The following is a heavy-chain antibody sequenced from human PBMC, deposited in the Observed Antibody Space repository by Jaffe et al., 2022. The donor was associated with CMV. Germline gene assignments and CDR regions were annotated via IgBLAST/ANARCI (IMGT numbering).Heavy chain of an antibody. Sequence: QVQLQESGPGLVKPSETLSLTCTVSGGSISSYYWSWIRQPPGKGLEWIGYIYYSGSTNYNPSLKSRVTISVDTSKNQFSLKLSSVTAADTAVYYCAREVVIMEAVAGTSLLSWYFDLWGRGTLVTVSS. CDR3: AREVVIMEAVAGTSLLSWYFDL. CDR2: IYYSGST. CDR1: GGSISSYY. J-gene: IGHJ2*01. V-gene: IGHV4-59*01. D-gene: IGHD6-19*01.